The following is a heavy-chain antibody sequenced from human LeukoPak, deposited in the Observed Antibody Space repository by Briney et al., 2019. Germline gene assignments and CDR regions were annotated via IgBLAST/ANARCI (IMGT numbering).Heavy chain of an antibody. CDR3: AREVPYGYYYDSSWYFDL. J-gene: IGHJ2*01. CDR2: IYSGGST. Sequence: GGSLRLSCAASGFTVSSNYMSWVRQAPGKGLEWVSVIYSGGSTYYADSVKGRFTISRDNSKNTLYLQVNSLRAEDTAVYYCAREVPYGYYYDSSWYFDLWGRGTLDTVSS. CDR1: GFTVSSNY. V-gene: IGHV3-66*01. D-gene: IGHD3-22*01.